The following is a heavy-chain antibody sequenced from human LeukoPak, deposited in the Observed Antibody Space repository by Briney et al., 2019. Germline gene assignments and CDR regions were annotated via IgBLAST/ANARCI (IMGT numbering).Heavy chain of an antibody. D-gene: IGHD3-10*02. J-gene: IGHJ6*04. CDR2: ISSSGSTI. CDR3: AELGITMIGGV. V-gene: IGHV3-11*04. CDR1: GGSISSTTYY. Sequence: LSLTCTVSGGSISSTTYYWGWIRLPPGKGLEWVSYISSSGSTIYYADSVKGRFTISRDNAKNSLYLQMNSLRAEDTAVYYCAELGITMIGGVWGKGTTVTVSS.